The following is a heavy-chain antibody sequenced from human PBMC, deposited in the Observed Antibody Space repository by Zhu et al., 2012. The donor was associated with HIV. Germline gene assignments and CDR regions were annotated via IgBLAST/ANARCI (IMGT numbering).Heavy chain of an antibody. CDR1: GGSTSSHY. CDR2: VYYTGTT. D-gene: IGHD3-22*01. J-gene: IGHJ4*02. CDR3: ARLRDTSGYYYPFDY. V-gene: IGHV4-59*11. Sequence: QVHLQESGPGLVKPSETLSLTCSVSGGSTSSHYWSWIRQPPGKGLEWIGYVYYTGTTNYNPSLKSRVTISLDMSKNQFSLKLTSVTAADTAVYYCARLRDTSGYYYPFDYWAREPWSPSPQ.